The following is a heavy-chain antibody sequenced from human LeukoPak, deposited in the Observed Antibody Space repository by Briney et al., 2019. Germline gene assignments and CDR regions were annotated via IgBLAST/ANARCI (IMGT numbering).Heavy chain of an antibody. Sequence: GGSLRLSCAASGFTFSSYWMHWVRQAPGKGLVWVSRIESDGSTTSYADSVKGRFTISRDDAKNTLYLQMNSLRVDDTAVYYCARYSSNWHAVDYWGQGTLVTVSS. CDR2: IESDGSTT. CDR3: ARYSSNWHAVDY. J-gene: IGHJ4*02. V-gene: IGHV3-74*01. CDR1: GFTFSSYW. D-gene: IGHD6-13*01.